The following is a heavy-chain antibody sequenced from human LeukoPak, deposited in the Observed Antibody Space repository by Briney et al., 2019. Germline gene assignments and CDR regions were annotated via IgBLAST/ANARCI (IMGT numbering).Heavy chain of an antibody. J-gene: IGHJ4*02. D-gene: IGHD6-19*01. V-gene: IGHV4-39*07. CDR3: ARQYSSGLESRIDY. CDR2: IYYSGTT. Sequence: SETLSLTCTVSGGSISSSSHYWGWIRQPPGKGLEWIGSIYYSGTTAYNPSLKSRVTISVDTSKNQFSLKLSSVTAADTAVYYCARQYSSGLESRIDYWGQGTLVTVSS. CDR1: GGSISSSSHY.